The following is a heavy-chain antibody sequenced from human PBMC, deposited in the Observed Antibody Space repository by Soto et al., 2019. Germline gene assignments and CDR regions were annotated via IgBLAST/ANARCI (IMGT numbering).Heavy chain of an antibody. CDR2: IYWDDDK. CDR1: GFSLTTSGVG. V-gene: IGHV2-5*02. CDR3: AHRVLRTVFGLVTTTAIYFDF. Sequence: QITLNESGPTVVRPTETLTLTCRFSGFSLTTSGVGVGWIRQSPGKAPEWLALIYWDDDKRYSASLKSRLTITKDTSTNQVVLRVADLDPTDTATYYCAHRVLRTVFGLVTTTAIYFDFWGQGTPVAVSS. D-gene: IGHD3-3*01. J-gene: IGHJ4*02.